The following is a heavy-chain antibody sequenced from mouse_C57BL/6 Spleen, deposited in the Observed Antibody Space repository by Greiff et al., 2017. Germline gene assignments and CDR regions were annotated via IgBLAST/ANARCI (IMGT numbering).Heavy chain of an antibody. CDR3: ARYPLYDYDEGYYFDY. J-gene: IGHJ2*01. Sequence: VQLQQSGAELARPGASVKMSCKASGYTFTSYTMHWVKQRPGQGLEWIGYINPSSGYTKYNQKFKDKATLTADKSSSTAYMQLSSLTSEDSAVYYCARYPLYDYDEGYYFDYWGQGTTLTVSS. D-gene: IGHD2-4*01. CDR2: INPSSGYT. V-gene: IGHV1-4*01. CDR1: GYTFTSYT.